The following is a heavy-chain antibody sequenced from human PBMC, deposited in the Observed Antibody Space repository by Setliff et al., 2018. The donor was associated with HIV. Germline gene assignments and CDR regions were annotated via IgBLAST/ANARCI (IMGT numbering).Heavy chain of an antibody. CDR2: IYTSGST. CDR1: GGSISTYY. Sequence: PSETLSLTCTVSGGSISTYYWSWIRQPPGKGLEWIGYIYTSGSTNYNPSLKTRVTISIDTSKKQVSLKLSSVTAVDTAVYYCARHANYDFWSGYWGYYFDYWGQGTLVTVSS. CDR3: ARHANYDFWSGYWGYYFDY. D-gene: IGHD3-3*01. V-gene: IGHV4-4*09. J-gene: IGHJ4*02.